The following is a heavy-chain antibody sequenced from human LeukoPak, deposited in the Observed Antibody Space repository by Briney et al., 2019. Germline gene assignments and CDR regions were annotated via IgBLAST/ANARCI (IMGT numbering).Heavy chain of an antibody. V-gene: IGHV3-21*01. J-gene: IGHJ4*02. Sequence: GSLRLSCAASGFTFSSYSMNWVRQAPGKGLEWVSSISSSSSYIYYADSVKGRFTISRDNAKNSLYLQMNSLRAEDTAVYYCAGSFYGSGSYQDYWGQGTLVTVSS. CDR1: GFTFSSYS. D-gene: IGHD3-10*01. CDR2: ISSSSSYI. CDR3: AGSFYGSGSYQDY.